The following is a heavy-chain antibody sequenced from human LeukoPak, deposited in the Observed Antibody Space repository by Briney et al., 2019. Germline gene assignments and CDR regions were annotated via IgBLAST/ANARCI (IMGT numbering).Heavy chain of an antibody. J-gene: IGHJ4*02. V-gene: IGHV3-15*01. CDR3: TTVRGYSVTFDY. Sequence: GGSLRLSCAASGFTFSSYAMSWVRQAPGKGLEWVGRIKSKTDGGTTDYAAPVKGRFTISRDDSKNTLYLQMNSLKTEDTAVYYCTTVRGYSVTFDYWGQGALVTVSS. D-gene: IGHD5-18*01. CDR1: GFTFSSYA. CDR2: IKSKTDGGTT.